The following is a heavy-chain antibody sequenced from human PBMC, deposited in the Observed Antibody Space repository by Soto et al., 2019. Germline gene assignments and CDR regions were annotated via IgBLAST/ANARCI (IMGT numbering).Heavy chain of an antibody. CDR1: GYIFKNYA. D-gene: IGHD3-16*02. V-gene: IGHV1-69*01. J-gene: IGHJ4*02. CDR3: ARDLYDYGWGSYRH. Sequence: QVQLVHSGAEVKETGSSVKVSCKSSGYIFKNYAVTWLRQAPGQGLEWMGGIIPVFGTPDYSQKFRGRVTITADESTSTVYMELRSLTSEDTAVYYCARDLYDYGWGSYRHWGQGTLVTVSS. CDR2: IIPVFGTP.